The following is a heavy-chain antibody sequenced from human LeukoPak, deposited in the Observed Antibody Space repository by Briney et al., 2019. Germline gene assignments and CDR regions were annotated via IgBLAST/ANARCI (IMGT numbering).Heavy chain of an antibody. D-gene: IGHD1-14*01. CDR1: GFTFSSYA. Sequence: GGSLRLSCAASGFTFSSYAMHWVRQAPGKGLEWVAVISYDGSNKYYADSVKGRFTISRDNSKNTLYLQMNSLRAEDTAVYYCAKDPESRRTFDYWGQGTLVTVSS. J-gene: IGHJ4*02. CDR3: AKDPESRRTFDY. V-gene: IGHV3-30-3*01. CDR2: ISYDGSNK.